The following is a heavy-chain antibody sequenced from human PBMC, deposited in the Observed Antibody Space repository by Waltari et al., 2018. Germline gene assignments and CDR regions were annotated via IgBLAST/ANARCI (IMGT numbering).Heavy chain of an antibody. Sequence: EVQLVESGGGLVQPGGSLRLSCAASGFTFSSYAMSWVRQAPGKGLEWVSAISGRGGSTYYADSGKGRFTSSRDNSKNTMYLQMNSRRAEDTAVYYCAKGGITMVRGTYDYWGQGTLVTVSS. CDR2: ISGRGGST. V-gene: IGHV3-23*04. D-gene: IGHD3-10*01. CDR3: AKGGITMVRGTYDY. CDR1: GFTFSSYA. J-gene: IGHJ4*02.